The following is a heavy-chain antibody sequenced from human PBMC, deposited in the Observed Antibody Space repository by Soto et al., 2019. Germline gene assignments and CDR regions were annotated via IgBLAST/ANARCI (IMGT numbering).Heavy chain of an antibody. Sequence: QVQLQESGPGLVKPSQTLSLTCTVSGGSISSGGYYWSWIRQHPGKGLEWIGYIYYSGSTYYNPSLKSRVSIPVXXSKNQFSLKLNSVTAADTAVYYCARSSTSANYFDYWGQGTLVTVSS. D-gene: IGHD2-2*01. CDR1: GGSISSGGYY. J-gene: IGHJ4*02. CDR3: ARSSTSANYFDY. CDR2: IYYSGST. V-gene: IGHV4-31*03.